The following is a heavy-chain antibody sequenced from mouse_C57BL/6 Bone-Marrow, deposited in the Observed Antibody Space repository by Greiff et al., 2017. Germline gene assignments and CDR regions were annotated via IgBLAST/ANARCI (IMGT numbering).Heavy chain of an antibody. V-gene: IGHV2-5*01. J-gene: IGHJ1*03. Sequence: QVQLQQSGPGLVQPSQSLSITCAVSGFSLTSYGVHWVRQSPGKGLEWLGVIWRGGSTDYNAAFMSILSITKDNSKSQVFFKMNSLQADDTAIYXCAKSYDGSSYLYWYFDVWGTGTTVTVSS. CDR1: GFSLTSYG. D-gene: IGHD1-1*01. CDR3: AKSYDGSSYLYWYFDV. CDR2: IWRGGST.